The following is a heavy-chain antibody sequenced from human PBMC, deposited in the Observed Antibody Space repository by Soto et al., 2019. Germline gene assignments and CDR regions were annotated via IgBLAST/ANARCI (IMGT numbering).Heavy chain of an antibody. CDR2: INHSGST. CDR1: GRSCSGYY. J-gene: IGHJ4*02. D-gene: IGHD2-15*01. V-gene: IGHV4-34*01. Sequence: SETLSLTCADYGRSCSGYYCSWIRQPPGKRLEWIGEINHSGSTNYNPSLKSRVTISVDTSKNQFSLKLSSVTAADTAVYYCARGLKGAVVVVATPYYFDYWGQGTLVTVSS. CDR3: ARGLKGAVVVVATPYYFDY.